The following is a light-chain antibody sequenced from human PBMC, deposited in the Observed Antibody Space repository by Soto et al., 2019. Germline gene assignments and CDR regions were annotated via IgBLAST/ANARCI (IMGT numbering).Light chain of an antibody. CDR1: QSVSSSY. Sequence: EIVLTQSPGTLSLSPGERATLSCRGSQSVSSSYLAWYQQKPGQAPRLLIYGASGRATGIPDRFSGSVSGTDFTLTISRLEPEDFAVYYCQQYGSSPPVTFGQGTRLEIK. J-gene: IGKJ5*01. CDR3: QQYGSSPPVT. V-gene: IGKV3-20*01. CDR2: GAS.